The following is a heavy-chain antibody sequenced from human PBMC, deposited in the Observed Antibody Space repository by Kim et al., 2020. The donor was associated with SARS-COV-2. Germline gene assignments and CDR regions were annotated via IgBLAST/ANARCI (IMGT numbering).Heavy chain of an antibody. CDR2: IKSKTDGGTT. V-gene: IGHV3-15*01. Sequence: GGSLRLSCAASGFTFSNAWMSWVRQAPGKGLEWVGRIKSKTDGGTTDYAAPVKGRFTISRDDSKNTLYLQMNSLKTEDTAVYYCTTDLWYNWNGIWFDPWGQGTLVTVSS. CDR3: TTDLWYNWNGIWFDP. CDR1: GFTFSNAW. J-gene: IGHJ5*02. D-gene: IGHD1-20*01.